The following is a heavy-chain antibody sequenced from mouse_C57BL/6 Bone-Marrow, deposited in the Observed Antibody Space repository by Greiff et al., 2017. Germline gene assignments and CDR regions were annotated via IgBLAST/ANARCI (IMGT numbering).Heavy chain of an antibody. J-gene: IGHJ2*01. V-gene: IGHV1-82*01. CDR2: IYPGDGDT. CDR3: ARSTYYSNYGYYFDY. CDR1: GYAFSSSW. D-gene: IGHD2-5*01. Sequence: QVQLQQSGPELVKPGASVKISCKASGYAFSSSWMNWVKQRPGKGLEWIGRIYPGDGDTTYNGKFKGKATLTADKSSSTAYMQLSSLTSEDSAVYFCARSTYYSNYGYYFDYWGQGTTLTVSS.